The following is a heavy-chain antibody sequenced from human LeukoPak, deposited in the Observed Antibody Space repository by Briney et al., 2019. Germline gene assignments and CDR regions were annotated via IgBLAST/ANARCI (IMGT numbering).Heavy chain of an antibody. J-gene: IGHJ4*02. Sequence: ASVKVSCKASGYTFTGYYMHWVRQAPGQGLEWMGWIYPNSGGTNYAQKFQGRVTMTRDTSISTAYMELSRLRSDDTAVYYCARDSHYDSSGLSFDYWGQGTLVTVSS. CDR1: GYTFTGYY. V-gene: IGHV1-2*02. CDR3: ARDSHYDSSGLSFDY. D-gene: IGHD3-22*01. CDR2: IYPNSGGT.